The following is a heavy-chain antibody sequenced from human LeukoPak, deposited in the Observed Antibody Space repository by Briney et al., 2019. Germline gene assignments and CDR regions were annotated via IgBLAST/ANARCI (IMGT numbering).Heavy chain of an antibody. Sequence: AASVKVSCKASGYTFTSYDINWVRQATGQGLEWMGWINPNSGNTGYAQKFQGRVTMTRNTSISTAYMELSSMRSEDTAVYYCARAQSHFYDDSSGRRDYWGQGTLVTVSS. V-gene: IGHV1-8*01. CDR3: ARAQSHFYDDSSGRRDY. CDR2: INPNSGNT. CDR1: GYTFTSYD. J-gene: IGHJ4*02. D-gene: IGHD3-22*01.